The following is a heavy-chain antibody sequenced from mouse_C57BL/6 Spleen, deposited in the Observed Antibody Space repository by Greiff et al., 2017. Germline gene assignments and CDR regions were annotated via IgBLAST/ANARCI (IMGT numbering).Heavy chain of an antibody. Sequence: EVQLVESGGGLVQPGGSLKLSCAASGFTFSDYYMYWVRQTPEKRLEWVAYISNGGGSTYYPDTVKGRFTISRDNAKNTLYLQMSRLKSEDTAMYYCARQPIYYDYDEGGYFDYWGQGTTLTVSS. CDR1: GFTFSDYY. CDR2: ISNGGGST. V-gene: IGHV5-12*01. J-gene: IGHJ2*01. CDR3: ARQPIYYDYDEGGYFDY. D-gene: IGHD2-4*01.